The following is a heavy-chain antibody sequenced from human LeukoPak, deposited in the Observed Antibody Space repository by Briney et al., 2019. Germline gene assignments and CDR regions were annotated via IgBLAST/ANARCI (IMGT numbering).Heavy chain of an antibody. J-gene: IGHJ4*02. CDR2: ISGSGGST. CDR1: GFTFSSYG. Sequence: PGGSLRLSCAASGFTFSSYGMNWVRQAPGKGLEWVSDISGSGGSTYYADSVKGRFTISGDNSKNTVYLQMNSLRAEDTAVYYCARDYFGAGILDYWGQGTLVSVSS. CDR3: ARDYFGAGILDY. D-gene: IGHD3-10*01. V-gene: IGHV3-23*01.